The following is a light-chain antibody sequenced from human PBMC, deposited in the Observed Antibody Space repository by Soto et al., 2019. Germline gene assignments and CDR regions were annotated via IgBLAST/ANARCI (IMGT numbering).Light chain of an antibody. Sequence: EIVLTQSPGTLSLSPGARATLSCRASQAVNGNYLAWYQQKPGQAPRLLIYDASRRATGIPDRFSGSGSGTDFTLTISRLEPEDFAVYYCQQFGSALLTFGGGTKVEIK. V-gene: IGKV3-20*01. CDR2: DAS. CDR3: QQFGSALLT. CDR1: QAVNGNY. J-gene: IGKJ4*01.